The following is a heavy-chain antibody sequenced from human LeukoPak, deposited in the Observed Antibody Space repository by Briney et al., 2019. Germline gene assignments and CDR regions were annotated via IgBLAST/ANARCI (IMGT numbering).Heavy chain of an antibody. CDR1: GFTFSSYS. CDR3: AKKGYYDGSGYYMYYFDH. CDR2: ISSSSSTI. V-gene: IGHV3-48*01. Sequence: GGSLRLSCAASGFTFSSYSMNWVRQAPGKGLEWVSYISSSSSTIYYADSVKGRFTISRGNAKNSLYLQMNSLRAEDTAVYYCAKKGYYDGSGYYMYYFDHWGQGTLVTVSS. J-gene: IGHJ4*02. D-gene: IGHD3-22*01.